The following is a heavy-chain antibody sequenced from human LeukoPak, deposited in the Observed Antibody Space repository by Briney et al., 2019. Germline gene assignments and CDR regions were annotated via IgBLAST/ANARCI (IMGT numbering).Heavy chain of an antibody. CDR3: ARGNYGDYGDAFDI. CDR2: MNPNSGNT. Sequence: GASVKVSCKASGYTFTSYYMHWVRQAPGQGLEWMGWMNPNSGNTGYAQKFQGRVTMTRNTSISTAYMELSSLRSEDTAVYYCARGNYGDYGDAFDIWGQGTMVTVSS. J-gene: IGHJ3*02. V-gene: IGHV1-8*02. CDR1: GYTFTSYY. D-gene: IGHD4-17*01.